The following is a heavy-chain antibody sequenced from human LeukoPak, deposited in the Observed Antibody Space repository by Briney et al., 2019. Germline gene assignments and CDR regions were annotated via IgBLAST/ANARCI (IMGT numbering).Heavy chain of an antibody. J-gene: IGHJ4*02. D-gene: IGHD3-22*01. CDR3: AIQMTVIAVVPYFDY. V-gene: IGHV3-11*04. CDR2: ISSSQTTQ. Sequence: PGGSLRLSCAASGCTFSDYYMSWIGQAPGKGVDGITFISSSQTTQYYADCVRGRFTVSRDNAKSSLYLYLNSLRDEDTAVYYCAIQMTVIAVVPYFDYWGQGSQVTVSS. CDR1: GCTFSDYY.